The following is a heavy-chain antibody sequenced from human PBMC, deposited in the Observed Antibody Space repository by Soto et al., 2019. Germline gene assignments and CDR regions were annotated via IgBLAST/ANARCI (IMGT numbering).Heavy chain of an antibody. D-gene: IGHD1-26*01. J-gene: IGHJ3*02. CDR3: AKDPLRPYYAAWAFDI. Sequence: EVQLLESGGGLVQPGGSLRLSCAASGFTFSSYAMSWVRQAPGKGLEWVSAISGSGGSTYYADSVKGRFTISRDNSKNTLYLQMNSLRAEDTAVYYCAKDPLRPYYAAWAFDIWGQGTMVTVSS. CDR2: ISGSGGST. CDR1: GFTFSSYA. V-gene: IGHV3-23*01.